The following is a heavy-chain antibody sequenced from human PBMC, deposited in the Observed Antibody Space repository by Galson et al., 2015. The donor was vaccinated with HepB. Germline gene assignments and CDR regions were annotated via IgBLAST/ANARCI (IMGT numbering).Heavy chain of an antibody. CDR3: ARVAPTYYYDSSGYYRGGMDV. CDR1: GFTFSSYS. Sequence: SLRLSCAASGFTFSSYSMNWVRQAPGKGLEWVSSISSSNSYIYYAADSVKGRFTISRDNTKNSLYLQMNSLRAEDTAVYYCARVAPTYYYDSSGYYRGGMDVWGQGTTVTVSS. CDR2: ISSSNSYI. D-gene: IGHD3-22*01. V-gene: IGHV3-21*01. J-gene: IGHJ6*02.